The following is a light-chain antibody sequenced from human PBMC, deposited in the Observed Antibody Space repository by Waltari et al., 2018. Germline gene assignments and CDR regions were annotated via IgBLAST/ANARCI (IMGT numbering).Light chain of an antibody. CDR2: WAS. CDR3: QQYYSPFT. V-gene: IGKV4-1*01. CDR1: QSVLYSSDNNNY. Sequence: DIVMTQSPDSLAVSLGERATINCKSSQSVLYSSDNNNYLAWYQQKPGQPPKLLIYWASTRESGVPDRFSGSGSGTDFTLTISSLQAEDVAVYYCQQYYSPFTFGPGTKVDIK. J-gene: IGKJ3*01.